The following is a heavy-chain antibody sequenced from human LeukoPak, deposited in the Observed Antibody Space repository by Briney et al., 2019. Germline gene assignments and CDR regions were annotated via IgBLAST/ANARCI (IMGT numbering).Heavy chain of an antibody. V-gene: IGHV4-59*01. CDR3: ARVRYCSTNRCYDREFDN. D-gene: IGHD2-2*01. CDR2: IYYSGNT. CDR1: VGSLSNYY. Sequence: SETLSLTCAVSVGSLSNYYWSWIRQPPGKRLGWIGYIYYSGNTNYNPSLKSRVTISVDTSKNQFSLKLNSVTAADTAVYYCARVRYCSTNRCYDREFDNWGQGTLVTVSS. J-gene: IGHJ4*02.